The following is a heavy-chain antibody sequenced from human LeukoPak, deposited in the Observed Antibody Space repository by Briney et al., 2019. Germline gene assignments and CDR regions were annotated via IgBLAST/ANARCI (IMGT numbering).Heavy chain of an antibody. J-gene: IGHJ4*02. Sequence: PGGSLRLSCAASGFTFSSYSMNWVRQAPGKGLEWVSSISSSSSYIYYADSVKGRFTISRDNAKNSLYLQMNSLRAEDTAVYYCARAVVHCDFWSGYYYWGQGTLVTVSS. V-gene: IGHV3-21*01. CDR3: ARAVVHCDFWSGYYY. CDR2: ISSSSSYI. D-gene: IGHD3-3*01. CDR1: GFTFSSYS.